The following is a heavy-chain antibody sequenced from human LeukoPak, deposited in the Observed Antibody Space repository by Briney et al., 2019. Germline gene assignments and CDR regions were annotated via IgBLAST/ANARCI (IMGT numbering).Heavy chain of an antibody. J-gene: IGHJ6*02. CDR3: ASDSSSSDTPAYYYGMDV. D-gene: IGHD6-13*01. Sequence: PGGSLRLSCAASGFTISSYEMNWLRQAPGKGLEWVSYISSSGSTIYYADSVKGRFTISRDNAKNSLYLQMNSLRAEDTSVYYCASDSSSSDTPAYYYGMDVWGQGTTVTVSS. CDR1: GFTISSYE. CDR2: ISSSGSTI. V-gene: IGHV3-48*03.